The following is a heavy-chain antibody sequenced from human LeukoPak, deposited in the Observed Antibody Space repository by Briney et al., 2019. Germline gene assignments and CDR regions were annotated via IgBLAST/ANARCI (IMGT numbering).Heavy chain of an antibody. D-gene: IGHD6-19*01. CDR1: GYTFTDYY. V-gene: IGHV1-46*01. CDR3: ATHMSSGWNQGYYYYMDV. Sequence: ASVKVSCKASGYTFTDYYMHWVRQAPGQGLEWMGIINPSGGSTSYAQKFQGRVTMTRDMSTSTVYMELSSLRSEDTAVYYCATHMSSGWNQGYYYYMDVWGKGTTVTVSS. CDR2: INPSGGST. J-gene: IGHJ6*03.